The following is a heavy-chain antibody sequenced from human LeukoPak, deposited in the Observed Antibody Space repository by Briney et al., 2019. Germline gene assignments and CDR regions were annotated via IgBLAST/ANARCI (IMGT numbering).Heavy chain of an antibody. CDR3: ARDDIYYYDSSGHFAY. Sequence: SETLSLTCTVSSSSINNYYWSWIRQPPGKGLEWIGYIYYSGSTNYNPSLKSRVTISVDTSKNQFSLNLSSVTAADTAVYYCARDDIYYYDSSGHFAYWGQGTLVTVSS. J-gene: IGHJ4*02. V-gene: IGHV4-59*12. CDR1: SSSINNYY. CDR2: IYYSGST. D-gene: IGHD3-22*01.